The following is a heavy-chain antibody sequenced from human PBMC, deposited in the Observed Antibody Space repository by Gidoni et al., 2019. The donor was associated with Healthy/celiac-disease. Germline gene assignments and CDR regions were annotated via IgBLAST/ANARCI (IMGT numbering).Heavy chain of an antibody. CDR1: GFNVSSYA. V-gene: IGHV3-23*01. J-gene: IGHJ2*01. CDR2: ISGSGGST. D-gene: IGHD2-21*01. Sequence: EVQLLESGGGLVQPGGSLRLSCAASGFNVSSYAMSWVRQAPGKGLEWVSSISGSGGSTYYADSVKGRFTISRDNSKNTLYLQMNSLRAEDTAVYYCAKESVAVRSYWYFDLWGRGTLVTVSS. CDR3: AKESVAVRSYWYFDL.